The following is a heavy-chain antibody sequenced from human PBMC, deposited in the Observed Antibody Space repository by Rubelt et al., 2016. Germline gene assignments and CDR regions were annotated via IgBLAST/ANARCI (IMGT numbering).Heavy chain of an antibody. D-gene: IGHD2-2*01. CDR2: IYWDDDK. CDR1: GFSLSTTGVG. CDR3: AHSPNCYAILDY. V-gene: IGHV2-5*02. J-gene: IGHJ4*02. Sequence: QITLKESGPTLVKPTQTLTLTCTFSGFSLSTTGVGVGWIRQPPGKALEWLALIYWDDDKRYSPSLKSRLNITKDTSNNPVVHTMTKIDPVDTATYDCAHSPNCYAILDYWCQGTLVTVSS.